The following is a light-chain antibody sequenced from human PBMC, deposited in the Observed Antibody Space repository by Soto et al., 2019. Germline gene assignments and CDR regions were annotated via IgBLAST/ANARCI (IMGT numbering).Light chain of an antibody. CDR1: FNDVGGYNY. CDR2: DVS. J-gene: IGLJ3*02. Sequence: QSALTQPPSASGSPGQSVTISCTGTFNDVGGYNYVSWYQQHPGRAPKVMIYDVSKRPSGVPNRFSGSKSGNTASLTISGLQTEDEADYYCCSYAGTYTWVFGGGTKLTVL. V-gene: IGLV2-11*01. CDR3: CSYAGTYTWV.